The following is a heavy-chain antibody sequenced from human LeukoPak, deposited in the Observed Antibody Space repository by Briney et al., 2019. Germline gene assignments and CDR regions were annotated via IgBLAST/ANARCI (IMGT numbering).Heavy chain of an antibody. J-gene: IGHJ4*02. D-gene: IGHD6-19*01. V-gene: IGHV3-30*02. CDR1: GLTFSSYG. CDR2: IRYDGSNK. CDR3: AKDSLKYSSGWYGGWFDY. Sequence: GGSLRLSCAASGLTFSSYGMHWVRQAPGKGLEWVAFIRYDGSNKYYADSVKGRFTISRDNSKNTLYLQMNSLRAEDTAVYYCAKDSLKYSSGWYGGWFDYWGQGTLVTVSS.